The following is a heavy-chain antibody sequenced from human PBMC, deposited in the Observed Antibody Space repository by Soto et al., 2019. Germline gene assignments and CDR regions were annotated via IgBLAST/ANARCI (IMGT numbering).Heavy chain of an antibody. D-gene: IGHD3-10*01. J-gene: IGHJ5*02. Sequence: PSETLSLTCTVSGGSISSYYWSWIRQPPGKGLEWIGYIYYSGSTNYNPSLKSRVTISVDTSKNQFSLKLSSVTAADTAVYYCAALWFGEINHWGQGTLVTV. CDR2: IYYSGST. V-gene: IGHV4-59*08. CDR1: GGSISSYY. CDR3: AALWFGEINH.